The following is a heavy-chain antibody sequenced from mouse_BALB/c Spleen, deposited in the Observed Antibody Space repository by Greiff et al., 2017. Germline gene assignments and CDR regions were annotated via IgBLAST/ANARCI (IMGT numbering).Heavy chain of an antibody. D-gene: IGHD1-1*01. CDR3: ARKGKNYYGPFAY. V-gene: IGHV1-55*01. Sequence: QVQLQQSGAELVKPGTSVKLSCKASGYNFTSYWINWVKLRPGQGLEWIGDIYPGSGSTNYNEKFKSKATLTVDTSSSTAYMQLSSLASEDSALYYCARKGKNYYGPFAYWGQGTLVTVSA. CDR2: IYPGSGST. J-gene: IGHJ3*01. CDR1: GYNFTSYW.